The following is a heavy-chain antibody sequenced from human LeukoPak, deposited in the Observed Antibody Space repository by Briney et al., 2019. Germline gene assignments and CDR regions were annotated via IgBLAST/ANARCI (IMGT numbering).Heavy chain of an antibody. J-gene: IGHJ5*02. CDR1: GYTFTGYY. V-gene: IGHV1-46*01. CDR2: INPSGGST. Sequence: ASVKVSCKASGYTFTGYYMRWVRQAPGQGLEWMGIINPSGGSTSYAQKFQGRVTMTRDTSTSTVYMELSSLRSEDTAVYYCAREMLPIVVVPLGTDWFDPWGQGTLVTVSS. D-gene: IGHD3-22*01. CDR3: AREMLPIVVVPLGTDWFDP.